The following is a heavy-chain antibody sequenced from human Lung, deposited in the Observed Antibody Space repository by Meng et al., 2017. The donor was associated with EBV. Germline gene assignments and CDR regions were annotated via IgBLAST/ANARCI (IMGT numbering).Heavy chain of an antibody. V-gene: IGHV4-4*02. Sequence: GLRQDPGPGMCKPSWALSVTCAVSGGSISGSNWWSWVRQPPGKGLEWIGEIYHSGSTNYNPSLKSRVTISVDKSKNQFSLKLSSVTAADTAVYYCARDEGGNSERGFQHWGQGTLVTVSS. D-gene: IGHD4-23*01. J-gene: IGHJ1*01. CDR1: GGSISGSNW. CDR3: ARDEGGNSERGFQH. CDR2: IYHSGST.